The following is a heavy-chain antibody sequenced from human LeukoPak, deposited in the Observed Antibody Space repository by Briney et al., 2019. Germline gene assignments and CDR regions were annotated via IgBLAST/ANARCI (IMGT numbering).Heavy chain of an antibody. CDR3: ARGRYCSSTSCYPLTYYGMDV. CDR2: ISYDGSNK. D-gene: IGHD2-2*01. CDR1: GFTFSSYA. J-gene: IGHJ6*04. V-gene: IGHV3-30*04. Sequence: GGSLRLSCAASGFTFSSYAMHWDRQAPGKGLEWVAAISYDGSNKYYADSVKGRFTISRDNSKNTLYLQMNSLRAEDTAVYYCARGRYCSSTSCYPLTYYGMDVWGKGTTVTVSS.